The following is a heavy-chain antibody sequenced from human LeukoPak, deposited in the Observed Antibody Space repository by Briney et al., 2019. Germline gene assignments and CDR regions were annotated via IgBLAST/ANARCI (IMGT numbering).Heavy chain of an antibody. CDR1: GGSISSGSYY. CDR2: INHSGST. D-gene: IGHD3-10*01. CDR3: ARGGHMVRGVSHDY. J-gene: IGHJ4*02. Sequence: SETLSLTCTVSGGSISSGSYYWSWIRQPPGKGLEWIGEINHSGSTNYNPSLKSRVTISVDTSKNQFSLKLSSVTAADTAVYYCARGGHMVRGVSHDYWGQGTLVTVSS. V-gene: IGHV4-39*07.